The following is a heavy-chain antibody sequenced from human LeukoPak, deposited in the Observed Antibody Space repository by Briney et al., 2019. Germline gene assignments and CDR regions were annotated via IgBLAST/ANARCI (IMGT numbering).Heavy chain of an antibody. J-gene: IGHJ6*03. Sequence: SETLSLTCTVSGGSISSSTYYWGWIRQPPGKGLEWIGSIYYSGSTHYNPSLKSRVTISVDTSKNQFSLKLSSVTAADTAVYYCARVAGDYYYYYYMDVWGKGTTVTVSS. CDR1: GGSISSSTYY. CDR3: ARVAGDYYYYYYMDV. V-gene: IGHV4-39*07. D-gene: IGHD3-10*01. CDR2: IYYSGST.